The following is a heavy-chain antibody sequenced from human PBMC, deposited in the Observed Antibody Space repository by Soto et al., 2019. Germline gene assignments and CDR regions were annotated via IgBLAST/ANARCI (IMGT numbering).Heavy chain of an antibody. CDR2: SYHSGSS. D-gene: IGHD3-10*01. CDR3: ARAPPGPSPRWDV. CDR1: GGSINIAGHS. V-gene: IGHV4-30-2*06. Sequence: SETLSLTCTVSGGSINIAGHSWGGFRQSPGKGLEWIGYSYHSGSSYYNPSLQSRVTISVDRSKAQFYLNLTSVTAADTAMYFCARAPPGPSPRWDVWGQGTTVTVSS. J-gene: IGHJ6*02.